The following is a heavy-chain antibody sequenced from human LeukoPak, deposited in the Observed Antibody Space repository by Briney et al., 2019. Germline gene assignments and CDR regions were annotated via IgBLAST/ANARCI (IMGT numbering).Heavy chain of an antibody. Sequence: GGSLRPSCAASGFTFSSYWMSWVRQAPGKGLEWVSNIKQDGSEKYYVDSVKGRFTISRDNTKNSLYLQMNSLRAEHTAVYYCARGLLDFDSWGQGTLVTVSS. CDR1: GFTFSSYW. D-gene: IGHD2-15*01. CDR2: IKQDGSEK. J-gene: IGHJ4*02. CDR3: ARGLLDFDS. V-gene: IGHV3-7*04.